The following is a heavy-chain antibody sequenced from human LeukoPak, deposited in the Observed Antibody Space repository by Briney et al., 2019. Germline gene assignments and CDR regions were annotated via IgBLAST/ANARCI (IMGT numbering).Heavy chain of an antibody. CDR3: ARERGRWLQLAYDY. CDR2: IIPIFGTA. J-gene: IGHJ4*02. CDR1: GGTFSSYA. D-gene: IGHD5-24*01. V-gene: IGHV1-69*01. Sequence: GSSVKVSCKASGGTFSSYAISWVRQAPGQGLEWMGGIIPIFGTANCAQKFQGRVTVTADESTSTAYMELSSLRSEDTAVYYCARERGRWLQLAYDYWGQGTLVTVSS.